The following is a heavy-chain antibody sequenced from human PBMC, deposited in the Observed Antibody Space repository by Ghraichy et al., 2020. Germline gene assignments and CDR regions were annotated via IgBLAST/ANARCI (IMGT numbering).Heavy chain of an antibody. D-gene: IGHD4-11*01. CDR1: GGYISNYY. V-gene: IGHV4-59*01. CDR3: ARAYSTFLGWYFDL. J-gene: IGHJ2*01. CDR2: IYYSGST. Sequence: ESLNISCTVSGGYISNYYWSWIRQPSGKGLEWIGYIYYSGSTNYNPSLQSRVTISLDTSKNQFSLKLSSVTAADTAVYYCARAYSTFLGWYFDLWGRGTLVTVSS.